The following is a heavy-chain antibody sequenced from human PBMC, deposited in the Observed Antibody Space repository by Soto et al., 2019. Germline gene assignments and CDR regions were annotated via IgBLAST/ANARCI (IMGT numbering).Heavy chain of an antibody. CDR3: ARLRDGYNQEDY. J-gene: IGHJ4*02. V-gene: IGHV4-39*01. CDR2: IYYSGST. CDR1: GGSISSSSYY. Sequence: SETRSRTWTVSGGSISSSSYYWGWIRQPPGKVLEWIGSIYYSGSTYYNPSLKSRVTISVDTSKNQFSLKLSSVTAADTAVYYCARLRDGYNQEDYWGQGTLVTVSS. D-gene: IGHD5-12*01.